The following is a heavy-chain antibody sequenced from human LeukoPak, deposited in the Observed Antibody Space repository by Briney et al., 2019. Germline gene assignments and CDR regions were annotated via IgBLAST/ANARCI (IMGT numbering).Heavy chain of an antibody. CDR2: ISYDGSNK. V-gene: IGHV3-30-3*01. D-gene: IGHD6-6*01. J-gene: IGHJ6*02. Sequence: QPGRSLRLSCAASGFTFSSYAMHWVRQAPGKGLEWVAVISYDGSNKYYADSVKGRFTISRDNSKNTLYLQMNSLRAEDTAVYYCARDRDPSSIAARWYYYYGMDVWGQGTTVTVSS. CDR3: ARDRDPSSIAARWYYYYGMDV. CDR1: GFTFSSYA.